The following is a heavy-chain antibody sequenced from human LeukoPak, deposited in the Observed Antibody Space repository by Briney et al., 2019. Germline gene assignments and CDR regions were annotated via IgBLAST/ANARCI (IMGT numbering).Heavy chain of an antibody. V-gene: IGHV3-43D*03. CDR3: AKDHYYDSSGYGYFDY. J-gene: IGHJ4*02. CDR2: ISWDGGST. Sequence: GGSLRLSCAASGFTFDDYAMHWVRQAPGKGLEWVSLISWDGGSTYYADSVKGRFTISRDNSKNSLYLQMNSLRAEDTALYYCAKDHYYDSSGYGYFDYWGQGTLVTVSS. D-gene: IGHD3-22*01. CDR1: GFTFDDYA.